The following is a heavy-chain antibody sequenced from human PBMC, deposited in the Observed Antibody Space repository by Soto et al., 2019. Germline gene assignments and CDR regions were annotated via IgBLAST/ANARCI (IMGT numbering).Heavy chain of an antibody. CDR3: AKDRWAGGNYGLYSDF. D-gene: IGHD1-7*01. V-gene: IGHV3-23*01. J-gene: IGHJ4*02. CDR1: GFTFSSYG. Sequence: EVQLLESGGGLVQPGGSLRLSCAASGFTFSSYGMTWVRQAPGKGLEWVSFSSATGAGTYYADSVKGRFTISRDNSKNTLYLQTTSLSADDTAVYYCAKDRWAGGNYGLYSDFWGQGALVIVSS. CDR2: SSATGAGT.